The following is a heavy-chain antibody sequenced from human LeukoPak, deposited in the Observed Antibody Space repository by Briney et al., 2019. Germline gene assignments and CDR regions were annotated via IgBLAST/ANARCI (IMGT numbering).Heavy chain of an antibody. CDR3: ARRGGDYVWGSYRPKGGNFDY. Sequence: SETLSLTCAVHGGSFSGYYWSWIRQPPGKGLEWIGEINHSGSTNYNPSLKSRVTISVDTSKNQFSLKLSSVTAADTAVYYCARRGGDYVWGSYRPKGGNFDYWGQGTLVTVSS. V-gene: IGHV4-34*01. CDR1: GGSFSGYY. CDR2: INHSGST. D-gene: IGHD3-16*02. J-gene: IGHJ4*02.